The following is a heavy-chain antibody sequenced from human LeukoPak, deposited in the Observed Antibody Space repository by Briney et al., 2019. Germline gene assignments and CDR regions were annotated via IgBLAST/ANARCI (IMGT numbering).Heavy chain of an antibody. CDR3: ARGLAAAGQAFDY. V-gene: IGHV4-61*02. Sequence: SETLSLTCIVAGGSLSSGSYCWGWVRQPAGRGREWLGRIFTSGSTNNNPSLKSRAPIPVATSKNQFSLKLSSVTAAGTAVYYCARGLAAAGQAFDYWGQGTLVTVSS. J-gene: IGHJ4*02. CDR2: IFTSGST. CDR1: GGSLSSGSYC. D-gene: IGHD6-13*01.